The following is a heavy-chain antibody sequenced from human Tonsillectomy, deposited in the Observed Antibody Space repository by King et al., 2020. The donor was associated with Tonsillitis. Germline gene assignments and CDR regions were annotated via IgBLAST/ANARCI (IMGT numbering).Heavy chain of an antibody. Sequence: VQLVESGAEVKKPGASVKVSCKASGYTFTNYGISWVRQAPGQGLEWMGWISVYNGNTNYAQKLQGRVTMTTDTSTSTAYMELRSLRSDDRAVYYCATARLLSGYPRDAFDIWGQGTMVTVSS. CDR3: ATARLLSGYPRDAFDI. D-gene: IGHD3-3*01. CDR1: GYTFTNYG. J-gene: IGHJ3*02. V-gene: IGHV1-18*01. CDR2: ISVYNGNT.